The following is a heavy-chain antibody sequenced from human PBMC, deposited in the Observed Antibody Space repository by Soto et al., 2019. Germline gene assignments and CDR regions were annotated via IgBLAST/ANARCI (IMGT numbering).Heavy chain of an antibody. V-gene: IGHV3-30-3*01. J-gene: IGHJ6*02. CDR3: ARGPPRVVVPAALYYYYGMDV. D-gene: IGHD2-2*01. CDR1: GFTFSSYA. CDR2: ISYDGSNK. Sequence: GGSLRLSCAASGFTFSSYAMHWVRQAPGKGLEWVAVISYDGSNKYYADSVKGRFTISRDNSKNTLYLQMNSLRAEDTAVYYCARGPPRVVVPAALYYYYGMDVWGQGTTVTVSS.